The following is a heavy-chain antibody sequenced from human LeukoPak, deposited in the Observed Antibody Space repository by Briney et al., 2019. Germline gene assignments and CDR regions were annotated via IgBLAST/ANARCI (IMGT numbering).Heavy chain of an antibody. Sequence: PSETLSLTCTVSGGSISSYYWSWIRQPPGKGLEWIGYIYTSGSTNYNPSLKSRVTISVDTSKNQFSLKLSSVTAADTAVYYCARMGATTDWFDPWGQGTLVNVTS. CDR3: ARMGATTDWFDP. V-gene: IGHV4-4*09. CDR1: GGSISSYY. D-gene: IGHD1-26*01. CDR2: IYTSGST. J-gene: IGHJ5*02.